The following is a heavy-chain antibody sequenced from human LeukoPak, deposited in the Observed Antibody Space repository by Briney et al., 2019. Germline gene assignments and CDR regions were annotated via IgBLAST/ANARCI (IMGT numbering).Heavy chain of an antibody. CDR1: GDSVTSEGFY. Sequence: PSETLSLTCNVSGDSVTSEGFYWAWIRQPPGKGPEWIGTIYRSGSAYYNPSLKSRLTISIDTPKNQFSLKLTSVTAADTALYFCARAPHTSPTDYYFDFWGPGTLVTVSS. V-gene: IGHV4-39*07. CDR3: ARAPHTSPTDYYFDF. J-gene: IGHJ4*02. CDR2: IYRSGSA. D-gene: IGHD1-14*01.